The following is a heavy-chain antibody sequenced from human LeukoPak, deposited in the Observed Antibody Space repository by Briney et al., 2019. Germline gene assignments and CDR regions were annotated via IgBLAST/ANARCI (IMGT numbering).Heavy chain of an antibody. D-gene: IGHD3-9*01. J-gene: IGHJ5*02. CDR2: ISAYNGNT. V-gene: IGHV1-18*01. Sequence: GAPVKVSCKASGYTFTSYGISWVRQAPGQGLEWMGWISAYNGNTNYAQKLQGRVTMTTDTSTSTAYMELRSRRSDDTAVYYCARGYDILTGTGWFDPWGQGTLVTVSS. CDR1: GYTFTSYG. CDR3: ARGYDILTGTGWFDP.